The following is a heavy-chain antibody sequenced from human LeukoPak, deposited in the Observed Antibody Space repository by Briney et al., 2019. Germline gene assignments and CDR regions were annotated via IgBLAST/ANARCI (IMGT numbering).Heavy chain of an antibody. CDR2: IRGSVGHT. CDR1: GFTFSSYA. V-gene: IGHV3-23*01. Sequence: GGSLRLSCAASGFTFSSYAMRWVRQPPGKGREWVSAIRGSVGHTYYADSVKGRFTISRDNSKNTLYLQMNSLRAEDTAVYYCAKGQRWLQLVDYWGQGTLVTVSS. J-gene: IGHJ4*02. CDR3: AKGQRWLQLVDY. D-gene: IGHD5-24*01.